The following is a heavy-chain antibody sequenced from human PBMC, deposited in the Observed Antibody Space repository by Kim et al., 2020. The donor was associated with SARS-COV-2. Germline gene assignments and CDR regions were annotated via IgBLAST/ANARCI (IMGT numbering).Heavy chain of an antibody. V-gene: IGHV3-30*04. CDR2: ISYHGTNT. CDR3: ARDRAYCSGGNCYSGGYFDY. CDR1: GFAFNIYA. J-gene: IGHJ4*02. D-gene: IGHD2-15*01. Sequence: GGSLRPSCATSGFAFNIYAMQWVRQAPGKGLEGVATISYHGTNTYYANSVKGRFTISRDNSNNMLYLQMNSLRADDTAVYYCARDRAYCSGGNCYSGGYFDYWGQGTPVTVSS.